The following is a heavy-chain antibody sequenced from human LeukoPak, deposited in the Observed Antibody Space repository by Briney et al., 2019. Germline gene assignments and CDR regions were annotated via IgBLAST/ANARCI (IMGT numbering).Heavy chain of an antibody. D-gene: IGHD3-22*01. CDR2: IIPIFGTA. CDR3: ARTAETIYNYDSSGYEPTFDY. V-gene: IGHV1-69*05. J-gene: IGHJ4*02. Sequence: ASVKVSCKVSGGTFSSYAISWVRQAPGQGLEWMGGIIPIFGTANYAQKFQGRVTITTDESTSTAYMELSSLRSEDTAVYYCARTAETIYNYDSSGYEPTFDYWGQGTLVTVSS. CDR1: GGTFSSYA.